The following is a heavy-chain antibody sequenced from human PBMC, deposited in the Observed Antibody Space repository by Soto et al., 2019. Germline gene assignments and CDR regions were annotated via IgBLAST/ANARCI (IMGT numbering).Heavy chain of an antibody. D-gene: IGHD3-3*01. Sequence: SETLSLTCTFSGGSIISISDYWGWIRQPPGTGPECIGSIYYSGSTYYNPSLKSRVTISVDTSKNQFSLKLSSVTAADTAVYYCARHGNGDFWSGYYIYYYYGMDVWGQGTTVT. CDR1: GGSIISISDY. CDR3: ARHGNGDFWSGYYIYYYYGMDV. J-gene: IGHJ6*02. CDR2: IYYSGST. V-gene: IGHV4-39*01.